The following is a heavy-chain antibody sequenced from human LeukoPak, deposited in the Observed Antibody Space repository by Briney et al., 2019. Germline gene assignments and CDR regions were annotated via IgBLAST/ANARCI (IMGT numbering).Heavy chain of an antibody. CDR3: VRDPRSFHF. D-gene: IGHD3-16*02. CDR2: INQDGSDK. V-gene: IGHV3-7*01. J-gene: IGHJ1*01. CDR1: GSTFGSHW. Sequence: GGSLRLSCAASGSTFGSHWMSWVRQAPGKGLEWVADINQDGSDKHYVDSVKGRFTISRDNAESSLYLQVNSLRAEDTAVYYCVRDPRSFHFWGQGTLVTVSS.